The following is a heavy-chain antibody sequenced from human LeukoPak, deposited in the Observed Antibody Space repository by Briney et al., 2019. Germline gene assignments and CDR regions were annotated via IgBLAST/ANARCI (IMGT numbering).Heavy chain of an antibody. CDR3: ARTNAFDF. Sequence: SETLSLTCTVSGGSFSSLFWSWIRQPPGKGLEWIGYIFDTGSTSYNPSLKGRVTISLDTSKNQFSLKVSSVITADTAVYYCARTNAFDFWGQGTLVTVAS. CDR2: IFDTGST. CDR1: GGSFSSLF. J-gene: IGHJ3*01. V-gene: IGHV4-59*11.